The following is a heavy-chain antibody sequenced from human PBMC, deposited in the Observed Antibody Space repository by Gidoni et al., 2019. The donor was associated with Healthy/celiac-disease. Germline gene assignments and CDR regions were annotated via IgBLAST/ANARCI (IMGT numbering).Heavy chain of an antibody. CDR1: GFTFDHYT. V-gene: IGHV3-43*01. D-gene: IGHD1-26*01. J-gene: IGHJ4*02. CDR3: AKDTVRKYSGSYLVGAFDY. CDR2: ISWDGGST. Sequence: EVQLVESGGVVVQHGGSLRLPCAASGFTFDHYTMHWVRQAPGKGLEWVSLISWDGGSTYYADSVKGRFTISRDNSKNSLYLQMNSLRTEDTALYYCAKDTVRKYSGSYLVGAFDYWGQGTLVTVSS.